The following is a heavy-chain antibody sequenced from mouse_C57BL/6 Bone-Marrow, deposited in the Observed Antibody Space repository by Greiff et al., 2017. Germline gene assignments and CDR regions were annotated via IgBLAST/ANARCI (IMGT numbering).Heavy chain of an antibody. CDR3: ARGYDYDYAMDY. CDR1: GYSFTDYN. Sequence: VQLQQSGSELVKPGASVKISCKASGYSFTDYNMNWVKQSNGKRLEWIGVINPNYGTTSYNQKFKGKATLTVDRSSSTAYMQLNSLTSEDSAVFYCARGYDYDYAMDYWSQETSVTVSS. J-gene: IGHJ4*01. CDR2: INPNYGTT. D-gene: IGHD2-4*01. V-gene: IGHV1-39*01.